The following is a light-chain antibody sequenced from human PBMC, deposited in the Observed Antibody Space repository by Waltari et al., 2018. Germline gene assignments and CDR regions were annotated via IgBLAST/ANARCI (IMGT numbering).Light chain of an antibody. V-gene: IGLV1-40*01. CDR1: SSNIWAGHD. CDR3: QSYDSSLSVV. Sequence: QSVLTPPPSVSGAPGQRVPIPCPGSSSNIWAGHDVHWYQQLPGTAPKLLIYGNSNRPSGVPDRFSGSKSGTSASLAITGLQAEDEADYYCQSYDSSLSVVFGGGTKLTVL. CDR2: GNS. J-gene: IGLJ2*01.